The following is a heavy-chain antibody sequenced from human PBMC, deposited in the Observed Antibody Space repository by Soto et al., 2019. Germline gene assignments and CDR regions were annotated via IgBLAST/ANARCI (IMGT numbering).Heavy chain of an antibody. Sequence: GGSLRLSCAASGFTFSSYAMNWVRQAPGKGLEWVSAISGSGGSIYYAESVKGRITISRDNSKNTLYLQMNSLRAEDMAVYYCAKGAIDYGDYASPQPHTYHYGLDVWGQGTTVTVSS. J-gene: IGHJ6*02. CDR3: AKGAIDYGDYASPQPHTYHYGLDV. CDR1: GFTFSSYA. CDR2: ISGSGGSI. V-gene: IGHV3-23*01. D-gene: IGHD4-17*01.